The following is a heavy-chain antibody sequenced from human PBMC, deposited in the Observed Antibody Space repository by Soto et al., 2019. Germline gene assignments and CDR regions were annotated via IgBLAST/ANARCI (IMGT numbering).Heavy chain of an antibody. CDR1: GYGFTTYG. D-gene: IGHD1-1*01. J-gene: IGHJ4*02. CDR3: ARGRYGDY. V-gene: IGHV1-18*01. CDR2: ISAHNGNT. Sequence: QVHLVQSGAEVKKPGASVKVSCKGSGYGFTTYGITWVRQAPGQGLEWMAWISAHNGNTTYAQKLQVRVTVTRDTSTSTAYMELRSLRSDDTAVYYCARGRYGDYWGQGALVTVSS.